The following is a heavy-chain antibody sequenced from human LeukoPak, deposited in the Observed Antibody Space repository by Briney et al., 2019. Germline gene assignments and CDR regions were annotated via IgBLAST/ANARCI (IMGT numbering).Heavy chain of an antibody. Sequence: SGGSLRLSCAASGFTFSNAWMSWVRQAPGKGLEWVGRIKSKTDGGTTDYAAPVKGRFTISRDDSKNTLYLQMNSLKTEDTAVYYCTTRAPDGLVPRWGQGTLVTVSS. J-gene: IGHJ4*02. CDR3: TTRAPDGLVPR. D-gene: IGHD3/OR15-3a*01. V-gene: IGHV3-15*01. CDR2: IKSKTDGGTT. CDR1: GFTFSNAW.